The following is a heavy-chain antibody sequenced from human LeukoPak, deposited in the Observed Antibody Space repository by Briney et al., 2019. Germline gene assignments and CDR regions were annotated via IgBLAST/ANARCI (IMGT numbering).Heavy chain of an antibody. Sequence: GGSLRLSCAASGFTFSSYAMHWVRQAPGKGLEYVSAISSNGGSTYYANSVKGRFTISRDNSKNTLYLQVGSLRAEDMAVYYCARSGTMVRGVINYFDYWGQGTLSPSPQ. V-gene: IGHV3-64*01. CDR1: GFTFSSYA. D-gene: IGHD3-10*01. CDR3: ARSGTMVRGVINYFDY. J-gene: IGHJ4*02. CDR2: ISSNGGST.